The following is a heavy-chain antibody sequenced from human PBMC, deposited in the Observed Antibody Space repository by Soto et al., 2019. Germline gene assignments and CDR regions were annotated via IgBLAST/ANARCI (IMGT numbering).Heavy chain of an antibody. D-gene: IGHD7-27*01. J-gene: IGHJ4*01. V-gene: IGHV4-34*01. CDR2: INHSGST. CDR3: ARGSLTGDDFDYFDY. Sequence: SETLSLTCTVYGGSISGYYWSWIRQPPGKGLEWIGKINHSGSTNYNPSLKRRITISVDTSKNQFSLKPSSVTAAATAVYYFARGSLTGDDFDYFDYWGQGTLVTVSS. CDR1: GGSISGYY.